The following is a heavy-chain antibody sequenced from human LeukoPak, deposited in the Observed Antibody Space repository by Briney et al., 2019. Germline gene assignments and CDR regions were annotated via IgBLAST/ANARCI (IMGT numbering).Heavy chain of an antibody. D-gene: IGHD3-10*01. CDR2: ISYDGSNK. J-gene: IGHJ4*02. V-gene: IGHV3-30-3*01. Sequence: GRSLRLSRAASGFTFSSYAMHWVRQAPGKGLEWVAVISYDGSNKYYADSVKGRFTISRDNSKNTLYPQMNSLRAEDTAVYYCARDQGSGSSPGDYWGQGTLVTVSS. CDR1: GFTFSSYA. CDR3: ARDQGSGSSPGDY.